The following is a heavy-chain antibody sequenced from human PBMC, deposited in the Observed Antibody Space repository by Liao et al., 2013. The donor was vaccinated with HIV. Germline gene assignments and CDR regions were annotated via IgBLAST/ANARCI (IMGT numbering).Heavy chain of an antibody. CDR1: GGSINGYY. Sequence: QVQLQESGPGLVKPSEALSLTCTVSGGSINGYYWSWIRQPAGKGLEFIGRIYSSGSATYNPSLRESSHHVYRPVQEPLLPRGVRSVTAADTAVYYCARDGKFRSASTSWGRG. CDR2: IYSSGSA. D-gene: IGHD1-26*01. J-gene: IGHJ3*01. CDR3: ARDGKFRSASTS. V-gene: IGHV4-4*07.